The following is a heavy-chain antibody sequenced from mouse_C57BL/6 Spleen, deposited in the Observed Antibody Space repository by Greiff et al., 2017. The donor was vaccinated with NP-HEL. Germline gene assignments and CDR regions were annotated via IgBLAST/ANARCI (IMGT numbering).Heavy chain of an antibody. CDR1: GYTFTEYT. V-gene: IGHV1-62-2*01. CDR2: FYPGSGSI. Sequence: VQLQQSGAELVKSGASVKLSCKATGYTFTEYTIYWVKLMSGQGLEWIGWFYPGSGSIKYNEKFKDKATLTADKSSSTVYMELSRLTSEDSAVYFCARHEDDGYSSWFAYWGQGTLVTVSA. D-gene: IGHD2-3*01. J-gene: IGHJ3*01. CDR3: ARHEDDGYSSWFAY.